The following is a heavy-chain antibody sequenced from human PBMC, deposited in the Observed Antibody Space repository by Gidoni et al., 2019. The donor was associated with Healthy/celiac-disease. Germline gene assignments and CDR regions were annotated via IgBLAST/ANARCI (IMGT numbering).Heavy chain of an antibody. J-gene: IGHJ3*02. CDR3: AADRPGGIVVATPEDAFDI. D-gene: IGHD3-22*01. V-gene: IGHV3-48*02. Sequence: EVQLVESGGGLVQPGGSLRLSCAASGFTFSSYSMHWVRQAPGKGLEWVSYISSSSSTIYYADSVKGRFTISRDNAKNSLYLQMNSLRDEDTAVYYCAADRPGGIVVATPEDAFDIWGQGTMVTVSS. CDR1: GFTFSSYS. CDR2: ISSSSSTI.